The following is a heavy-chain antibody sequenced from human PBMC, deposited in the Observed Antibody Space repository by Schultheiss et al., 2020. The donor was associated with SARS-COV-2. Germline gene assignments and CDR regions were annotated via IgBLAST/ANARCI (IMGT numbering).Heavy chain of an antibody. Sequence: SQTLSLTCAVSGGSISSGGYSWSWIRQPPGKGLEWIGYIYHSGSTYYNPSLKSRVTISVDRSKNQFSLKLSSVTAADTAVYYCAKDLSYCSSTSCYNYWGQGTLVTVSS. D-gene: IGHD2-2*02. CDR1: GGSISSGGYS. V-gene: IGHV4-30-2*01. CDR3: AKDLSYCSSTSCYNY. J-gene: IGHJ4*02. CDR2: IYHSGST.